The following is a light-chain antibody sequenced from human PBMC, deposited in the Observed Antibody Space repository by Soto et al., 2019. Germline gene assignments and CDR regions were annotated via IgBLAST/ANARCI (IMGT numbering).Light chain of an antibody. V-gene: IGKV1-17*01. Sequence: DIPMTQSPSSLSASAGDRVTISCRASQGINNDLGWYQQKPGKAPKRLIYEASTLQSGVPSRFSGSGSGTEFTLTISSLQPEDFATYYCLQHNDYPRTFGGGTQVAIK. CDR1: QGINND. CDR3: LQHNDYPRT. J-gene: IGKJ4*01. CDR2: EAS.